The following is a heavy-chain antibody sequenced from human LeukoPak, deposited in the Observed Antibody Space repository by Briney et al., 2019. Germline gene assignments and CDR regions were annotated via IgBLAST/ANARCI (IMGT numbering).Heavy chain of an antibody. Sequence: GASVKVSCKASGYTFTSYDINRVRLATGQGLEWMGWMNPNSGNTGYAQKFQGRVTMTRNTSISTAYMELSSLRSEDTAVYYCARGSYYYDSSGPSGDYWGQGTLVTVSS. V-gene: IGHV1-8*01. CDR1: GYTFTSYD. D-gene: IGHD3-22*01. CDR2: MNPNSGNT. CDR3: ARGSYYYDSSGPSGDY. J-gene: IGHJ4*02.